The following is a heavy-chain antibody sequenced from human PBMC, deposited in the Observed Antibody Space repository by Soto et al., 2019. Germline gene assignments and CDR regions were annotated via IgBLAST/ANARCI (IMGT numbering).Heavy chain of an antibody. CDR2: ISSSSSYI. Sequence: EVQLVESGGGLVKPGGSLRLSCAASGFTFSSYSMNWVRQAPGKGLEWVSSISSSSSYIYYADSVKGRFTISRDNAKNSLCLQMNSLRAEDTAVYYCARDRLGQGIWYYYYYGMDVWGQGTAVTVSS. V-gene: IGHV3-21*01. J-gene: IGHJ6*02. CDR1: GFTFSSYS. CDR3: ARDRLGQGIWYYYYYGMDV. D-gene: IGHD3-16*01.